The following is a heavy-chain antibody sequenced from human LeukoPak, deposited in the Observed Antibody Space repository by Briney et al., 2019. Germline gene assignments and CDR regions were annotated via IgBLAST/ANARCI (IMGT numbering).Heavy chain of an antibody. CDR1: GFIFSTYS. J-gene: IGHJ4*02. CDR2: ISSSGSTI. CDR3: ARGGLGSWTFDS. V-gene: IGHV3-48*04. D-gene: IGHD1-26*01. Sequence: GGSLRLSCAASGFIFSTYSMSWVRQAPGKGLEWVSYISSSGSTIYYADSVKGRFTISRDNAKYSLYLQMNSLRAEDTAVYYCARGGLGSWTFDSWGQGTLVTVSS.